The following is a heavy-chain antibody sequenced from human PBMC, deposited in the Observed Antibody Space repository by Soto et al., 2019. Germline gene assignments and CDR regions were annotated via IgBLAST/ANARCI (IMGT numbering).Heavy chain of an antibody. CDR3: AMFDVYGTPSPEDV. Sequence: QVQLVQSGAEVKNPGASVKVSCKASGYSFTSYGIGWVRQAPGQGLEWMGWINAYNGNTNYAQNLQGRLTLTTDTSTPRAYREVESPRSNGTAIDYCAMFDVYGTPSPEDVWGQGTTVTVSS. CDR1: GYSFTSYG. D-gene: IGHD3-16*01. V-gene: IGHV1-18*01. CDR2: INAYNGNT. J-gene: IGHJ6*02.